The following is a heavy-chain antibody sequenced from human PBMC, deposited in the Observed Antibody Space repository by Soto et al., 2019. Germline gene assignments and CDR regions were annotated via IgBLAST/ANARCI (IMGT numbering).Heavy chain of an antibody. CDR2: IYYSGDT. CDR3: ARGGWYIDY. Sequence: QVQLQESGPGLVKPSETLSLTCTASGGSMSGHYWSWIRQPPGKGLEYIGYIYYSGDTNYNPSLKSRVTISVDTSKNQFSLKSSSVTAADTAVYFCARGGWYIDYWGQGTLVTVSS. CDR1: GGSMSGHY. V-gene: IGHV4-59*11. J-gene: IGHJ4*02. D-gene: IGHD6-19*01.